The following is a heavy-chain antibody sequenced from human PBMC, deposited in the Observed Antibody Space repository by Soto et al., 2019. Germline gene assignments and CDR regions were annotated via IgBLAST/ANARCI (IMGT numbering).Heavy chain of an antibody. D-gene: IGHD6-13*01. Sequence: GASVKVSCKASGYTFTSYSMHWVREAPGQRLEWMGWINAGNGNTKYSQKFQGRVTITRDTSASTAYMELSSLRSEDTAVYYCARDVSSWGLNWFDPWGQGTLVTVSS. J-gene: IGHJ5*02. V-gene: IGHV1-3*01. CDR1: GYTFTSYS. CDR2: INAGNGNT. CDR3: ARDVSSWGLNWFDP.